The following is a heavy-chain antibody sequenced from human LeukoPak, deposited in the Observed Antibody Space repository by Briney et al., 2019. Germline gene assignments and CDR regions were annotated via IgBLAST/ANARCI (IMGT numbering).Heavy chain of an antibody. CDR3: ARKTFYYDTIQGYFDY. J-gene: IGHJ4*02. CDR1: GFTFSSYW. CDR2: IKQDGGEK. Sequence: GGSLRLSCAASGFTFSSYWMTWVRQAQGKGLEWVADIKQDGGEKSYVDSVKGRFTISRDNAKNSLYRQMDSVRAEDTAVYYCARKTFYYDTIQGYFDYWGPGTLVTVYS. D-gene: IGHD3-22*01. V-gene: IGHV3-7*01.